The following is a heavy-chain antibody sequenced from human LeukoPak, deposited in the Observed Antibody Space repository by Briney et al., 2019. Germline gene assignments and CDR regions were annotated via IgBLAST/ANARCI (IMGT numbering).Heavy chain of an antibody. D-gene: IGHD4-11*01. CDR1: GGSISSYY. Sequence: SETLSLTCTVSGGSISSYYWSWIRQPAGKGLEWIGRIYTSGSTNYNPSLKSRVTISVDTSKNQFSLKLSSVTAADTAVYYCASSKLILYYYGMDVWGQGTTVTVSS. J-gene: IGHJ6*02. V-gene: IGHV4-4*07. CDR3: ASSKLILYYYGMDV. CDR2: IYTSGST.